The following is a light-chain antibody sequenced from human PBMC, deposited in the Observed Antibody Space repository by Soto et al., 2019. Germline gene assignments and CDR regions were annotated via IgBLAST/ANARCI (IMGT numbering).Light chain of an antibody. Sequence: DIVMTQSPLSLPVTPGEPASISCRSSQSLLHSNGYNYLDWYLQKPGQSPQLLIYLGSNRASGVPDRLSGSGSCADFKLKISRVEAEDVGVSYCMQALQTPRTLGGGTKVEIK. J-gene: IGKJ4*01. CDR1: QSLLHSNGYNY. CDR2: LGS. CDR3: MQALQTPRT. V-gene: IGKV2-28*01.